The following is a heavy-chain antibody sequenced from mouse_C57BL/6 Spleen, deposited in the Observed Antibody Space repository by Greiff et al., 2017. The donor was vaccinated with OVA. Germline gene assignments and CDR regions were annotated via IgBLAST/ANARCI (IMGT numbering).Heavy chain of an antibody. Sequence: QVQLQQSGPELVKPGASVKISCKASGYAFSSSWMNWVKQRPGKGLEWIGRIYPGDGDTNYNGKFKGKATLTADKSSSTAYMQLSSLTSAASAVYYCAREGVGRGHFDVWGTGTTVTVSS. D-gene: IGHD4-1*01. V-gene: IGHV1-82*01. CDR2: IYPGDGDT. CDR3: AREGVGRGHFDV. CDR1: GYAFSSSW. J-gene: IGHJ1*03.